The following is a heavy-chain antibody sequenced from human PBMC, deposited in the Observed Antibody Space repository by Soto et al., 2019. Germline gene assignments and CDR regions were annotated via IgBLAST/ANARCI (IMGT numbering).Heavy chain of an antibody. CDR1: GFIFENFG. D-gene: IGHD6-25*01. CDR2: ISGSGFKK. V-gene: IGHV3-23*01. CDR3: SAYLAAAARRIDY. Sequence: PGGSLRLSWAASGFIFENFGMSWVRQAPGKGLEWISSISGSGFKKYYADSVKGRFTISRDNSKNTLYLQMNSLRAEDTAVYSCSAYLAAAARRIDYWGQGTLVTVSS. J-gene: IGHJ4*02.